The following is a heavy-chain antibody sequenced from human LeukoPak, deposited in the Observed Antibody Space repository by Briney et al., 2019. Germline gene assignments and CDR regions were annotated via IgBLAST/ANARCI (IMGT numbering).Heavy chain of an antibody. V-gene: IGHV3-33*06. Sequence: SGGSLRLSCAASGFTFSSYGMHWVRQAQGKGREGVAVIWYDGSNKYYADSVKGRFTISRDNSKNTLYLQMNSLRAEDTAVYYCAKDWGHYGDYFDYWGQGTLVTVSS. D-gene: IGHD4-17*01. J-gene: IGHJ4*02. CDR2: IWYDGSNK. CDR1: GFTFSSYG. CDR3: AKDWGHYGDYFDY.